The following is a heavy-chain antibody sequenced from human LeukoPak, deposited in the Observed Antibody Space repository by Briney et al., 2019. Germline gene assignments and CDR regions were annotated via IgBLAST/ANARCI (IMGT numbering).Heavy chain of an antibody. D-gene: IGHD3-22*01. CDR2: IYYSGST. J-gene: IGHJ3*02. CDR3: ASNYYDGTNISDI. Sequence: SETLSLTCTVSGGSISSYYWSWIRQPPGKGLEWIGYIYYSGSTNYNPSLKSRVTISVDTSKNQFSLRLSSVTAADTAVYYCASNYYDGTNISDIWGQGTTVTVSS. CDR1: GGSISSYY. V-gene: IGHV4-59*08.